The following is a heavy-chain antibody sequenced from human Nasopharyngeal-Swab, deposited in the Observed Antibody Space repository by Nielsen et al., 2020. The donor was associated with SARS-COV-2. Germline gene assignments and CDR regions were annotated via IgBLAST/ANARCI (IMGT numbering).Heavy chain of an antibody. D-gene: IGHD6-13*01. CDR3: AKVRGGYSSSWYDC. Sequence: WVRQAPGQGLEWMGWISAYNGNTNYAQKLQGRVTMTTDTSTSTAYMELRSLRSDDTAVYYCAKVRGGYSSSWYDCWGQGTLVTVSS. J-gene: IGHJ5*01. CDR2: ISAYNGNT. V-gene: IGHV1-18*01.